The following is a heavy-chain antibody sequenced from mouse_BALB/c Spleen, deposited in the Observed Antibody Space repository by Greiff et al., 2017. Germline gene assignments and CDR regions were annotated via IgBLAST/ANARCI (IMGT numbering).Heavy chain of an antibody. CDR2: INPSNGGT. D-gene: IGHD1-1*01. CDR1: GYTFTSYY. V-gene: IGHV1S81*02. Sequence: QVHVKQSGAELVKPGASVKLSCKASGYTFTSYYMYWVKQRPGQGLEWIGEINPSNGGTNFNEKFKSKATLTVDKSSSTAYMQLSSLTSEDSAVYYCTRRYGYGYFDVWGAGTTVTVSS. J-gene: IGHJ1*01. CDR3: TRRYGYGYFDV.